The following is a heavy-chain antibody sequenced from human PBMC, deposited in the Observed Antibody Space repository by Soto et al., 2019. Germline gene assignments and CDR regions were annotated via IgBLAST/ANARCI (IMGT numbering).Heavy chain of an antibody. CDR3: ARRPYYSNYNPATNEYYYYGMDV. V-gene: IGHV5-51*01. J-gene: IGHJ6*02. CDR2: IYPGDSDT. D-gene: IGHD4-4*01. CDR1: GYSFTSYW. Sequence: GESLKISCKGSGYSFTSYWIGWVRQMPGKGLEWMGIIYPGDSDTRYSPSFQGQVTISADKSISTAYLQWSSLKASDTAMYYCARRPYYSNYNPATNEYYYYGMDVWGQGTTVTVSS.